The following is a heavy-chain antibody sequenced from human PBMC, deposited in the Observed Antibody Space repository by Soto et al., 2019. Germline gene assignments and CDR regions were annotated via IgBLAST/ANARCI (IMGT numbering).Heavy chain of an antibody. CDR2: IYHSGST. D-gene: IGHD2-8*01. CDR1: GGSISSSNW. Sequence: QVQLQESGPGLVKPSGTLSLTCAVSGGSISSSNWWSWVRQPPGKGREWIGEIYHSGSTNYNPSLKRRVTISVDKSKNQFSLKLSSVTAADTAVYYCARGWEQMVYATGFDYWGQGTLVTVSS. V-gene: IGHV4-4*02. J-gene: IGHJ4*02. CDR3: ARGWEQMVYATGFDY.